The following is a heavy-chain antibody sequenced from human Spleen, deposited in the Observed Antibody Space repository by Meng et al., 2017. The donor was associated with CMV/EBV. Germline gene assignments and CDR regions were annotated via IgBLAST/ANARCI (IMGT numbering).Heavy chain of an antibody. D-gene: IGHD2-2*01. J-gene: IGHJ6*02. CDR1: GFTFSSYW. CDR2: IKQDGSEK. CDR3: ARDPRGCSSTSCFYYYGMDV. V-gene: IGHV3-7*01. Sequence: GESLKISCAASGFTFSSYWMSWVRQAPGKGLEWVANIKQDGSEKYYVDSVKGRFTISRDNAKNSLYLQMNSLRAEDTAVYYCARDPRGCSSTSCFYYYGMDVWGQGTTVTVSS.